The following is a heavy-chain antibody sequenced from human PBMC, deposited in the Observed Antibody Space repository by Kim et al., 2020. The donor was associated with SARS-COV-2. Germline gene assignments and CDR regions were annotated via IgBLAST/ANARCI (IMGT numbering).Heavy chain of an antibody. J-gene: IGHJ4*02. CDR3: ARNWPSGSYYDMGLGGIDY. CDR2: IYYSGST. CDR1: GGSISSSSYY. V-gene: IGHV4-39*07. Sequence: SETLSLTCTVSGGSISSSSYYWGWFRQPPGKGLEWIGSIYYSGSTYYNPSLKSRVTISVDTSKNQFSLKLSSVTAADTAVYYCARNWPSGSYYDMGLGGIDYWGQGTLVTDSS. D-gene: IGHD1-26*01.